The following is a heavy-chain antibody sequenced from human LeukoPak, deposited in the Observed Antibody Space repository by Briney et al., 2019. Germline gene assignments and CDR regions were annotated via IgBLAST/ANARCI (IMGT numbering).Heavy chain of an antibody. Sequence: ASVKVSCKASGYTFTGYYMHWVRQAPGQGLEWMGWINPNSGGTNYAQKFQGRVTMTRDTSISTAYMELSRLRSDDTAVYYCARDGQYYYDSSGYSCYYYMDVWGKGTTVTVSS. CDR1: GYTFTGYY. J-gene: IGHJ6*03. CDR2: INPNSGGT. CDR3: ARDGQYYYDSSGYSCYYYMDV. V-gene: IGHV1-2*02. D-gene: IGHD3-22*01.